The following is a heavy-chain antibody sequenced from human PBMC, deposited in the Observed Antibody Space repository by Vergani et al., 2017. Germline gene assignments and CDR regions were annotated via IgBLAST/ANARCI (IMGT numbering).Heavy chain of an antibody. CDR3: TTDPLNCCYGSCYWLRDHHYYGMDV. CDR1: GFSFRNAW. D-gene: IGHD3-10*01. V-gene: IGHV3-15*07. J-gene: IGHJ6*02. CDR2: IKSTFDRWTT. Sequence: EVQLVESGGGIVKPGGSLRLSCVASGFSFRNAWMNWVRRTPGKGLEWVGRIKSTFDRWTTDYAAAVKGRLTISRDYSKNTLFLQMTGLKTEDIGVYYCTTDPLNCCYGSCYWLRDHHYYGMDVWGQGTTVTVSS.